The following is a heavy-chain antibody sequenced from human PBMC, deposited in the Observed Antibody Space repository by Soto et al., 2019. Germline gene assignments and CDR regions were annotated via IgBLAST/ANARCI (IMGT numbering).Heavy chain of an antibody. J-gene: IGHJ4*02. CDR2: ISYGSSST. CDR3: ARGKYTYGSDY. V-gene: IGHV3-48*02. CDR1: GFTFSNYG. Sequence: EVQLVESGGGLVQSGGSRRLSCTASGFTFSNYGMNWIRQAPGKGLEWISFISYGSSSTYYADSVKGRFTISRDNAKNSLYLQMNSLRDEDTAVYYCARGKYTYGSDYWGQGAMVNFSS. D-gene: IGHD5-18*01.